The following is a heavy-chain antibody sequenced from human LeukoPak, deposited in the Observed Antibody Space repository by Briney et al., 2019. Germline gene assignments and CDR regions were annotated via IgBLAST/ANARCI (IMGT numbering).Heavy chain of an antibody. D-gene: IGHD3-22*01. CDR3: ARVSNYYDSSGYFRY. CDR1: SGSISSYC. J-gene: IGHJ4*02. Sequence: SETLSLTCTVSSGSISSYCWSWIRQPAGKGLEWIGRILTSGSTNYNPSLQSRVTMSVDTSKNQFSLKLNSMTAADTAVYYCARVSNYYDSSGYFRYWGQGTLVTVSS. V-gene: IGHV4-4*07. CDR2: ILTSGST.